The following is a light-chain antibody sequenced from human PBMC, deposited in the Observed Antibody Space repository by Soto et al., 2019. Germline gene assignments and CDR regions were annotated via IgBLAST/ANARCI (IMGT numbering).Light chain of an antibody. CDR3: QSFDSSRIGLL. CDR1: HSDIGAGYG. CDR2: DTT. Sequence: QSVLTQPPSVTGAPGQRVTISCTGSHSDIGAGYGVHWYQQFPHSAPKLLIYDTTNRPSGVPDRFSGSRSGTSASLAITGLQAEDEADYYCQSFDSSRIGLLFGGGTKVPS. J-gene: IGLJ2*01. V-gene: IGLV1-40*01.